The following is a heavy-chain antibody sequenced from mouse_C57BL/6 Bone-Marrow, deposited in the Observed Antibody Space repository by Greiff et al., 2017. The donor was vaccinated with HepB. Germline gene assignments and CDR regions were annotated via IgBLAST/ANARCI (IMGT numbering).Heavy chain of an antibody. D-gene: IGHD2-5*01. CDR3: ARNSAAYYSNYVDY. V-gene: IGHV2-2*01. Sequence: VKLQESGPGLVQPSQSLSITCTVSGFSLTSYGVHWVRQSPGKGLEWLGVIWSGGSTDYNAAFISRLSISKDNSKSQVFFKMNSLQADDTAIYYCARNSAAYYSNYVDYWGQGTTLTVSS. CDR2: IWSGGST. J-gene: IGHJ2*01. CDR1: GFSLTSYG.